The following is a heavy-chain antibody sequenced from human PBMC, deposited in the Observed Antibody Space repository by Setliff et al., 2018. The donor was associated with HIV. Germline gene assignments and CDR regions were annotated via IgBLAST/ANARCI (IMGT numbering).Heavy chain of an antibody. CDR1: GYTFTDYY. CDR2: INAESGDT. J-gene: IGHJ6*03. V-gene: IGHV1-2*02. CDR3: ARVKRHDSSGYYPPSHYYYMDV. D-gene: IGHD3-22*01. Sequence: ASVKVSCKASGYTFTDYYIQWVRQAPGQGLEWMGWINAESGDTNYAEKFLGRVTMTRKTSINTAYMELTRLKSHDTAVYYCARVKRHDSSGYYPPSHYYYMDVWGKGTTVTVS.